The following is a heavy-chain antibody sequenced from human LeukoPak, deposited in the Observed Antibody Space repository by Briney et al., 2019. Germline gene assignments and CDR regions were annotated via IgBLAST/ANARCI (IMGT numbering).Heavy chain of an antibody. CDR1: GGTFSSYA. D-gene: IGHD3-3*01. J-gene: IGHJ3*02. CDR2: IIPIFGTA. V-gene: IGHV1-69*05. CDR3: ARDRYDFWSDRSGAFDI. Sequence: SVKVSCKASGGTFSSYAISWVRQAPGQGLEWMGGIIPIFGTANYAQKFQGRVTITTDESTSTAYMELSSLRSEDTAVYYCARDRYDFWSDRSGAFDIWGQGTMVTVFS.